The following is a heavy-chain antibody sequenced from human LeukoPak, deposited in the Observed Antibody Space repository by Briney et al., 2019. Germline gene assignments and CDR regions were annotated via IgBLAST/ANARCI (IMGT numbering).Heavy chain of an antibody. J-gene: IGHJ6*02. CDR2: IYSGGST. CDR1: GFTVSSNY. Sequence: GGSLRLSCAASGFTVSSNYMSWVRQAPGKGLEWVSVIYSGGSTYYADSVKGRFTISRDNSKNTLYLQMNSLRAEDTAVYYCAKDLERASYYYYYGMDVWGQGTTVTVSS. D-gene: IGHD1-1*01. V-gene: IGHV3-66*01. CDR3: AKDLERASYYYYYGMDV.